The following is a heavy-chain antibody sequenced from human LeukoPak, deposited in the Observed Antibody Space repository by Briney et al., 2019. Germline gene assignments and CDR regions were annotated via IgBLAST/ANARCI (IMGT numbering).Heavy chain of an antibody. CDR1: GYTFTSYY. CDR2: INPSGGST. CDR3: ARDLTIFGVVGASYYYYGMDV. Sequence: ASVKVSCKASGYTFTSYYMHWVRQAPGQGLEWMGIINPSGGSTSYAQKFQGRVTMTRDTSTSTVYMELSSLRSEDTAVYYCARDLTIFGVVGASYYYYGMDVWGQGTTVTVSS. V-gene: IGHV1-46*01. J-gene: IGHJ6*02. D-gene: IGHD3-3*01.